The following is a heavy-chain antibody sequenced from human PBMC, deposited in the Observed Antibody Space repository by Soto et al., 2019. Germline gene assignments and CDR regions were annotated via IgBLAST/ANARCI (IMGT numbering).Heavy chain of an antibody. D-gene: IGHD1-1*01. V-gene: IGHV4-59*01. CDR2: IYYSGST. J-gene: IGHJ5*02. Sequence: QVQLQESGPGLVKPSETLSLTCTVSGGSISSYYWSWIRQPPGKGLEWIGYIYYSGSTNYNPSLKRRVSISLDTSTNQFSPKPSSVTAAYTAVYSCPRVQFNWNDSARLWMDPWGQGTLVTVSS. CDR3: PRVQFNWNDSARLWMDP. CDR1: GGSISSYY.